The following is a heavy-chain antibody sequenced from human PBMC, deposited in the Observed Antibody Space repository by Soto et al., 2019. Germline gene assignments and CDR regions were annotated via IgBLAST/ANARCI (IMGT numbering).Heavy chain of an antibody. CDR1: GFTFSSYA. CDR3: AKDHYDILTGYYTGLIAY. J-gene: IGHJ4*02. Sequence: EVQLLESGGGLVQPGGSLRLSCAASGFTFSSYAMSWVRQAPGKGLEWVSAISGSGGSTYYADSVKGRFTISRDNSKNTLYQQMNSLRAEDTAVYYCAKDHYDILTGYYTGLIAYWGQGTLVTVSS. D-gene: IGHD3-9*01. CDR2: ISGSGGST. V-gene: IGHV3-23*01.